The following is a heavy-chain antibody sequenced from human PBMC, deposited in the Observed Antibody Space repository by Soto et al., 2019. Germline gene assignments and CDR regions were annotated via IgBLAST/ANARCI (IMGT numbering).Heavy chain of an antibody. J-gene: IGHJ4*02. V-gene: IGHV4-31*03. CDR3: ASTAGSGYIDY. D-gene: IGHD3-22*01. CDR2: IYYSGST. CDR1: GGSISSGGYY. Sequence: SETLSLTCTVSGGSISSGGYYWSWIRQHPGKGLEWIGYIYYSGSTYYNPSLKSRVTISVDTSKNQFSLKLSSVTAADTAVYYCASTAGSGYIDYWGQGTLVTVSS.